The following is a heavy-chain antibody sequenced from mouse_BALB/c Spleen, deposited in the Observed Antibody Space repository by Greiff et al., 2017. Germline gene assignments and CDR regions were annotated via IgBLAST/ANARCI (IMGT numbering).Heavy chain of an antibody. CDR1: GFTFSSFG. Sequence: EVKLQESGGGLVQPGGSRKLSCAASGFTFSSFGMHWVRQAPEKGLEWVAYISSGSSTIYYADTVKGRFTISRDNPKNTLFLQMTSLRSEDTAMYYCARSGGYDYAMDYWGQGTSVTVSS. CDR3: ARSGGYDYAMDY. J-gene: IGHJ4*01. D-gene: IGHD3-1*01. CDR2: ISSGSSTI. V-gene: IGHV5-17*02.